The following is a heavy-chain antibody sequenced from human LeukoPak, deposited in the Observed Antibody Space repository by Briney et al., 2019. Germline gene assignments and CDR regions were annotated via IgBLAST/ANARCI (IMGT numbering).Heavy chain of an antibody. D-gene: IGHD3-9*01. J-gene: IGHJ6*02. CDR2: IYPGDSDT. V-gene: IGHV5-51*01. Sequence: GESLKISCKGSGYSFTSYWIGWVRQMPGKGLEWMGIIYPGDSDTRYSPSFQGQVTISADKSISTAYLQWSSLKASDTAMYYCARRAFDWLLPTRLSDYYYYGMDVWGQGTTVTVSS. CDR1: GYSFTSYW. CDR3: ARRAFDWLLPTRLSDYYYYGMDV.